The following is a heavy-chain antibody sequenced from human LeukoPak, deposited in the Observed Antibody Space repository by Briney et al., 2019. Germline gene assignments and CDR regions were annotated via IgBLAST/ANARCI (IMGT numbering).Heavy chain of an antibody. J-gene: IGHJ3*02. CDR1: GFTFGEYA. CDR3: TRDVDTAMVGAFDI. D-gene: IGHD5-18*01. CDR2: VRSKDDGETT. Sequence: GGALRLSCTASGFTFGEYAMSWVRQGSGKGLEWVGCVRSKDDGETTEYAWTVKGRSTISRDDSKSIAYLQMNSLKTEDTAVYYCTRDVDTAMVGAFDIWGQGTMVTVSS. V-gene: IGHV3-49*04.